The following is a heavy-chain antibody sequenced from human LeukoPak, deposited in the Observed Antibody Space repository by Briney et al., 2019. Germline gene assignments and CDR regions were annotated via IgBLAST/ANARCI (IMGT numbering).Heavy chain of an antibody. CDR1: GGSASSGSYY. CDR2: ILYSGST. CDR3: ARLRSYGGNRGIDY. D-gene: IGHD4-23*01. V-gene: IGHV4-61*01. Sequence: SETLSLTCTVSGGSASSGSYYWSWIRQPPGKGLEWIGYILYSGSTKYNPSLKSRVTTSIDMSKNQFSLRLSSVTAADTAIYYCARLRSYGGNRGIDYWGQGTLVAVSS. J-gene: IGHJ4*02.